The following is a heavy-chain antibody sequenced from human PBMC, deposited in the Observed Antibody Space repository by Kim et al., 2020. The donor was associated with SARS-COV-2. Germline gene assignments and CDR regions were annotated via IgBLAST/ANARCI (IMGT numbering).Heavy chain of an antibody. J-gene: IGHJ4*02. CDR2: IYYSGST. CDR3: AGVSNCSGGSCEGFRLVFDY. D-gene: IGHD2-15*01. V-gene: IGHV4-31*03. Sequence: SETLSLTCTVSGGSISSGGYYWSWIRQHPGKGLEWIGYIYYSGSTYYNPSLKSRVTISVDTSKNQFSLKLSSVTAADTAVYYCAGVSNCSGGSCEGFRLVFDYWGQGTMVTVSS. CDR1: GGSISSGGYY.